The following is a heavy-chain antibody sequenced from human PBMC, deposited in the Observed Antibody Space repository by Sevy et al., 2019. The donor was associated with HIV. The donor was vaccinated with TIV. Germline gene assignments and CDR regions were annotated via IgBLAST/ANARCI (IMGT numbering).Heavy chain of an antibody. D-gene: IGHD2-2*02. Sequence: SETLSLTCAVYGGSFSGYYWSWIRQPPGKGLEWIGEINHSGSTNYNPSLKSRVTISVDTSKNQFSLKLSSVTAADTAVYYCAGDCSSTSCYTCDYYYYGMDVWGQGTTVTVSS. CDR2: INHSGST. CDR3: AGDCSSTSCYTCDYYYYGMDV. V-gene: IGHV4-34*01. CDR1: GGSFSGYY. J-gene: IGHJ6*02.